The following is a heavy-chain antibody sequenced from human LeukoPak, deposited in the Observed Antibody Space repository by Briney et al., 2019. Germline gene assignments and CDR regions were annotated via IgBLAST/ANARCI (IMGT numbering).Heavy chain of an antibody. V-gene: IGHV3-48*01. CDR3: ARDPTGYCSSTSCYDRAFDI. D-gene: IGHD2-2*01. CDR2: ISSSSSSI. Sequence: GGSLRLSCTASGLAFSSYWMHWVRQAPGKGLEWVSYISSSSSSIYYADSVKGRFTISRDNAKNSLYVQMNSLRAEDTAVYYCARDPTGYCSSTSCYDRAFDIWGQGTMVTVSS. J-gene: IGHJ3*02. CDR1: GLAFSSYW.